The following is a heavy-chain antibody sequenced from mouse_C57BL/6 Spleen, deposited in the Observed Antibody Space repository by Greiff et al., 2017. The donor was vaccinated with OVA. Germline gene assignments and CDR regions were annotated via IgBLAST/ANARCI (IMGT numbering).Heavy chain of an antibody. D-gene: IGHD1-1*01. V-gene: IGHV1-80*01. CDR3: GRGSTTEYWED. Sequence: QVQLKQSGAELVKPGASVKISCKASGYAFSSYWMNWVKQRPGKGLEWIGQIDPGDGDTNYNGKFKGKATLTADKSSSTAYMQLSSLTSEDSAVYFGGRGSTTEYWEDWGEGTRLRVCS. CDR2: IDPGDGDT. CDR1: GYAFSSYW. J-gene: IGHJ2*03.